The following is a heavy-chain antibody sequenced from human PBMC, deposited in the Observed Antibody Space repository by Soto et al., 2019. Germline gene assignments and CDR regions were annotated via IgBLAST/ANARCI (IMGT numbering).Heavy chain of an antibody. CDR3: ATDSYCGGDCYSRSSIYYYYYGMDV. D-gene: IGHD2-21*02. CDR1: GYTLTELS. J-gene: IGHJ6*02. V-gene: IGHV1-24*01. CDR2: FDPEDGET. Sequence: GASVKVSCKVSGYTLTELSMHWVRQAPGKGLEWMGGFDPEDGETIYAQKFQGRVTMTEDTSTDTAYMELGSLRSEDTAVYYCATDSYCGGDCYSRSSIYYYYYGMDVWGQGTTVTVSS.